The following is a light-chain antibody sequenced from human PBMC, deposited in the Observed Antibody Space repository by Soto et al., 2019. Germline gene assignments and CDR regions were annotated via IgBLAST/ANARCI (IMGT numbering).Light chain of an antibody. J-gene: IGKJ4*01. CDR3: QQANSFPLT. Sequence: DIQMTQSPSSVSASVGDRVTITCRASQGINTWLAWYQQKPGKAPKLLIYVASSLQSGVPSRFSGSGSGTEFTLTISSLQSEDFATYYCQQANSFPLTFGGGTKVEIK. CDR2: VAS. CDR1: QGINTW. V-gene: IGKV1-12*01.